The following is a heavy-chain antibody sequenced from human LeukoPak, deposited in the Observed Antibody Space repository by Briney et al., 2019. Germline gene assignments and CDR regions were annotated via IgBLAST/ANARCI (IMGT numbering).Heavy chain of an antibody. CDR3: VRHSGWYFGY. CDR1: GGSISSGSYY. Sequence: SETLSLTCTVSGGSISSGSYYWSWIRQPAGKGLEWIGRIYTSGSTNYNPSLKSRVTISVDTSKNQFSLKLSSVTAADTAVYYCVRHSGWYFGYWGQGTLVTVSS. CDR2: IYTSGST. D-gene: IGHD6-19*01. J-gene: IGHJ4*02. V-gene: IGHV4-61*02.